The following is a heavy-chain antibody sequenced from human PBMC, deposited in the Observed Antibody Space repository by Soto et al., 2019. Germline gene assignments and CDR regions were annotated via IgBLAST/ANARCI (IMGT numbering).Heavy chain of an antibody. D-gene: IGHD1-7*01. J-gene: IGHJ4*02. CDR3: AKDMNSVPEY. Sequence: PGGSLRLSCAASGFTFSSYWMYLVRQAPGKGLVWVSRIKTDGSITSYADSVKGRFTVSRENARDMLYLQMNSLRAEDTAVYYCAKDMNSVPEYWGKGTLVTVSS. CDR2: IKTDGSIT. V-gene: IGHV3-74*01. CDR1: GFTFSSYW.